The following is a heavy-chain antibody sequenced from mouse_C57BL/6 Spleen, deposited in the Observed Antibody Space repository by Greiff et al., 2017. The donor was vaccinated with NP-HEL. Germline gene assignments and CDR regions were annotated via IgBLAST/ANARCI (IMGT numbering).Heavy chain of an antibody. V-gene: IGHV1-53*01. CDR1: GYTFTSYW. D-gene: IGHD2-4*01. CDR2: INPSNGGT. Sequence: VKLQQPGTELVKPGASVKLSCKASGYTFTSYWMHWVKQRPGQGLEWIGYINPSNGGTKYNEKFKSKATLTADKSSSTAYLQLSSLTSDGSAVYYCASSVYYYYDESPYAMDYWGQGTSVTVSA. J-gene: IGHJ4*01. CDR3: ASSVYYYYDESPYAMDY.